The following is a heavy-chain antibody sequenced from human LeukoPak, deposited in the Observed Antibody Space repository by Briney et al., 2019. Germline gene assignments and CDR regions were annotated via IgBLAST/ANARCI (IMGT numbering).Heavy chain of an antibody. D-gene: IGHD3-9*01. Sequence: GSLRLSCAASGFTFSSYWLHWVRQAPGKGLEWVSAISGSGGSTYYADSVKGRFTISRDNSKNTLYLQMNSLRAEDTAVYYCAKGEGYDILTGNSEFDYWGQGTLVTVSS. CDR2: ISGSGGST. V-gene: IGHV3-23*01. CDR3: AKGEGYDILTGNSEFDY. CDR1: GFTFSSYW. J-gene: IGHJ4*02.